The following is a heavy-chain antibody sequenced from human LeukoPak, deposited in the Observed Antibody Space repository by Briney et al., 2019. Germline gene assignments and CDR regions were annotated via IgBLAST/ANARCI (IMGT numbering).Heavy chain of an antibody. CDR1: GGTFSSYA. V-gene: IGHV1-69*06. CDR2: IIPIFGTA. CDR3: ARVGEGGYGYGDYYFDS. Sequence: SVKVSCKASGGTFSSYAISWVRQAPGQGLEWMGGIIPIFGTANYAQKFQGRVTITADKSTSTAYMELSSLRSEDTAVYFCARVGEGGYGYGDYYFDSWGQGTLVTVSS. J-gene: IGHJ4*02. D-gene: IGHD5-12*01.